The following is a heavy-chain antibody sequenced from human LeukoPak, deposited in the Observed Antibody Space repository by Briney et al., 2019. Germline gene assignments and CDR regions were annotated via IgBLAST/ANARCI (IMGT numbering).Heavy chain of an antibody. CDR2: TYYSGST. CDR3: ARVLVPAATPVYYFDS. J-gene: IGHJ4*02. CDR1: GGSISSYY. V-gene: IGHV4-59*12. Sequence: SETLSLTCTVSGGSISSYYWSWIRQPPGKGLEWIGYTYYSGSTNYNPSLKSRVTISVDTSRNQFSLKLNSMTAADTAVYYCARVLVPAATPVYYFDSWGQGTLVTVSS. D-gene: IGHD2-15*01.